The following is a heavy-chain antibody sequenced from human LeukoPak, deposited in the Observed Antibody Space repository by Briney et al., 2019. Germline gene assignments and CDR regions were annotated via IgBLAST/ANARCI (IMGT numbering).Heavy chain of an antibody. V-gene: IGHV3-74*01. D-gene: IGHD4-17*01. Sequence: GGSLRLSSAASGFIFCRYWMHWVRQAPGQGVRWVSRVNSDGSNTTYAAAVKGRFTISRDNAKGTVYLQINSLRAEDTAVYYCARVAHDYGDYGPDYWGQGRTVTVSS. CDR1: GFIFCRYW. J-gene: IGHJ4*02. CDR2: VNSDGSNT. CDR3: ARVAHDYGDYGPDY.